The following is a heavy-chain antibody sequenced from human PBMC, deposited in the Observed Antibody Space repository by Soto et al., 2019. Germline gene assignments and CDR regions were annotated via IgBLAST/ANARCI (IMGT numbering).Heavy chain of an antibody. J-gene: IGHJ3*02. Sequence: LCGGSISSGDYYWSWIRQPPGKGLEWIGYIYYSGSTYYNPSLKSRVTISVDTSKNQFSLKLSSVTAADTAVYYCAREIEGMAFDIWGQGTMVTVSS. CDR1: GGSISSGDYY. CDR3: AREIEGMAFDI. CDR2: IYYSGST. D-gene: IGHD3-10*01. V-gene: IGHV4-30-4*01.